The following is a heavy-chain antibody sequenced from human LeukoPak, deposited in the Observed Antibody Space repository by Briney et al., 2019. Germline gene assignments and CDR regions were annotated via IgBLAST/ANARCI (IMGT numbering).Heavy chain of an antibody. CDR1: GGSISRNSYY. D-gene: IGHD4-17*01. CDR2: MYYRGST. V-gene: IGHV4-39*07. CDR3: AKITPGDYARERFNWFDP. Sequence: SETLSLTCTVSGGSISRNSYYWGWIRQPPEKGPEWIGSMYYRGSTYYNPSLKSRVAISVDTSRNQFSLKLTSVTAADTAVYYCAKITPGDYARERFNWFDPWGQGTLVTVSS. J-gene: IGHJ5*02.